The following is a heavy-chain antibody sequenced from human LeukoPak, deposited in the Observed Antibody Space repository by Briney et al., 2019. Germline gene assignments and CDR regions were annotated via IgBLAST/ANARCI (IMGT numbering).Heavy chain of an antibody. V-gene: IGHV3-23*01. J-gene: IGHJ4*02. CDR2: ISGSGGST. Sequence: GGSLRLSCAASGFTFSSYAMSWVRQAPGEGLEWVSAISGSGGSTYYADSVKGRFTISRDNSKNTLYLQMNSLRAEDTAVYYCMGSGWYGHDYWGQGTLVTVSS. CDR3: MGSGWYGHDY. CDR1: GFTFSSYA. D-gene: IGHD6-19*01.